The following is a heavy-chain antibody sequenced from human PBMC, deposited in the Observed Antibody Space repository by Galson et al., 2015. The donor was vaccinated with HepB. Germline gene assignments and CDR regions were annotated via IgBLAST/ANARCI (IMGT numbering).Heavy chain of an antibody. V-gene: IGHV3-13*01. J-gene: IGHJ5*02. CDR1: GFTFSSYD. CDR3: ARAVSGSYYKGWFDP. Sequence: SLRLSCAASGFTFSSYDMHWVRQATGKGLEWVSAIGTAGDTYYAGSVKGRFTISRENAKNSLYLQMNSLRAGDTAVYYCARAVSGSYYKGWFDPWGQGTLVTVSS. CDR2: IGTAGDT. D-gene: IGHD3-10*01.